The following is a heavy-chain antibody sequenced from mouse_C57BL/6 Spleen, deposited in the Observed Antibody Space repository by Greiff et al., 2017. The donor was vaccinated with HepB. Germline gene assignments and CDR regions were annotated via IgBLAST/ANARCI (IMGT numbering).Heavy chain of an antibody. V-gene: IGHV1-82*01. CDR1: GYAFSSSW. Sequence: VQRVESGPELVKPGASVKISCKASGYAFSSSWMNWVKQRPGKGLEWIGRIYPGDGDTNYNGKFKGKATLTADKSSSTAYMQLSSLTSEDSAVYFCAYSFFAYWGQGTLVTVSA. D-gene: IGHD2-12*01. CDR3: AYSFFAY. CDR2: IYPGDGDT. J-gene: IGHJ3*01.